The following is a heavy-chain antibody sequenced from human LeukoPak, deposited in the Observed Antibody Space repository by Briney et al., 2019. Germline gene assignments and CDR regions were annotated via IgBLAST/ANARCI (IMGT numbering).Heavy chain of an antibody. CDR3: ARARRFYDILTGYYEPQEYYFDY. V-gene: IGHV4-59*01. Sequence: SETLSLTCAVYGGSFSSYYWSWIRQPPGKGLEWIGYIYYSGSTNYNPSLKSRVTISVDTSKNQFSLKLSSVTAADTAVYYCARARRFYDILTGYYEPQEYYFDYWGQGTLVTVSS. J-gene: IGHJ4*02. CDR1: GGSFSSYY. CDR2: IYYSGST. D-gene: IGHD3-9*01.